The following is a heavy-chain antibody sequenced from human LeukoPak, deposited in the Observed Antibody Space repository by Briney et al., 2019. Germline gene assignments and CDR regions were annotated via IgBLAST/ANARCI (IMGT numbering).Heavy chain of an antibody. Sequence: PSETLSLTCTVSGGSISSYYWSWIRQAPGKGLEWIGYIYHSGSTNYNPSLKSRVSISVDTSENQLSLKLSSVTAADTAVYYCARTYPEINDHSSWYLPSYYFDYWGQGTLVTVSS. J-gene: IGHJ4*02. CDR3: ARTYPEINDHSSWYLPSYYFDY. CDR1: GGSISSYY. V-gene: IGHV4-59*01. CDR2: IYHSGST. D-gene: IGHD6-13*01.